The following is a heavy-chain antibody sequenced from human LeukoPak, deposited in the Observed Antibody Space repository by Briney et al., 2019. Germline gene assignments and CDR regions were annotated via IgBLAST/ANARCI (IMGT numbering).Heavy chain of an antibody. Sequence: GGSLRLSCAASGFTFSSYDMHWVRQAPGKGLEWVAFLQYDGSNKYYAESVKGRFTISRDNSKNTLSLQMNSLGRDDTAMYYCARDSIRQQLYYFDSWDQGTLVTVSS. J-gene: IGHJ4*02. CDR1: GFTFSSYD. V-gene: IGHV3-30*02. CDR3: ARDSIRQQLYYFDS. D-gene: IGHD4-11*01. CDR2: LQYDGSNK.